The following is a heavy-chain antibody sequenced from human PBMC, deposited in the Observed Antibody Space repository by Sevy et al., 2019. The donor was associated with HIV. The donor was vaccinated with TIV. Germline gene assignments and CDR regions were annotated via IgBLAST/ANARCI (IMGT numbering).Heavy chain of an antibody. Sequence: ASVKVSRKVSGYTLTELSMHWVRQAPGKGLEWMGSFDPEDGETIYAQKFQGRVTMTDDTSTDIAYMELSSLRSEDTAVYYCATSRDYYERSGSNFDFWGQGTLVTVSS. CDR2: FDPEDGET. CDR3: ATSRDYYERSGSNFDF. D-gene: IGHD3-22*01. CDR1: GYTLTELS. V-gene: IGHV1-24*01. J-gene: IGHJ4*02.